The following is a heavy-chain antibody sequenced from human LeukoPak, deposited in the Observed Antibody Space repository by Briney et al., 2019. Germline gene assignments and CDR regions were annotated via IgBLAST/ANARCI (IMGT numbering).Heavy chain of an antibody. V-gene: IGHV4-59*01. CDR1: GGSFSGYY. CDR2: IYYSGST. Sequence: SETLSLTCAVYGGSFSGYYWSWIRQPPGKGLDWIGYIYYSGSTNYNPSLKSRVTISVDTSKNQFSLKLSSVTAADTAMYYCARGYSYGVDFDYWGQGTLVTVSS. D-gene: IGHD5-18*01. CDR3: ARGYSYGVDFDY. J-gene: IGHJ4*02.